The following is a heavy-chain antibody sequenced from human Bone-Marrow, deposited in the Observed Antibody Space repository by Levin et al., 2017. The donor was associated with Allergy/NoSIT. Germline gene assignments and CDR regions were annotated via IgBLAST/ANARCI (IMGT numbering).Heavy chain of an antibody. D-gene: IGHD3-16*01. V-gene: IGHV3-23*01. J-gene: IGHJ5*02. CDR3: AKEGGQHDFPQSHQGWFDP. CDR2: ISGSAGNT. CDR1: GFTFSNYA. Sequence: TGGSLRLSCAASGFTFSNYALTWVRQPPGKGLEWVSAISGSAGNTYYADSVKGRFTISRDNSKNTLYLQMNSLSADDTAMYYCAKEGGQHDFPQSHQGWFDPWGQGTLVTVSS.